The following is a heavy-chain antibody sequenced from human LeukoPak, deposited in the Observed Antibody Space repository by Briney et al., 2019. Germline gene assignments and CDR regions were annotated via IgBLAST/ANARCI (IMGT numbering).Heavy chain of an antibody. D-gene: IGHD3/OR15-3a*01. J-gene: IGHJ4*02. CDR3: AIHPDLDSPRRKYHFDY. CDR2: INHSGST. CDR1: SESFIGYY. V-gene: IGHV4-34*01. Sequence: SETLSLTCAVYSESFIGYYWSWIRQPPGKGLEWIGEINHSGSTNYTPSLKSRVTISVDTSKNQFSLRLISVTAADTAVYYCAIHPDLDSPRRKYHFDYWGQGSLVTVSS.